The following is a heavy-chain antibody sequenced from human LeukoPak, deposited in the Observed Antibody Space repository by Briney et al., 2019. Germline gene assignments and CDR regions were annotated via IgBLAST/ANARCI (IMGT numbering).Heavy chain of an antibody. CDR3: AKESAGFCSGGSCYPFDY. Sequence: GGSLRLSCAASGFTFSSYGMHWVRQAPGKGLEWVAVISYDGSTKYYADSVKGRFTISRDNSKNTLYLQMNSLRPEDTAVYYCAKESAGFCSGGSCYPFDYWGQGTLVTVSS. J-gene: IGHJ4*02. V-gene: IGHV3-30*18. D-gene: IGHD2-15*01. CDR1: GFTFSSYG. CDR2: ISYDGSTK.